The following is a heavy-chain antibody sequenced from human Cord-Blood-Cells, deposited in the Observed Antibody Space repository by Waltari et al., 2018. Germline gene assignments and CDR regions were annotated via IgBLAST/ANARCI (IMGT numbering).Heavy chain of an antibody. CDR3: ARGRLRGRGVGSFDP. D-gene: IGHD4-17*01. Sequence: QVQLQQWGAGLLKPSETLSLTCAVYGGSFSGYYWSWIRQPPGKGLEWIGEINHSGSTNYNPSLKSRVTISVDTSKNQFSLKLSSVTAADTAVYYCARGRLRGRGVGSFDPWGQGTLVTVSS. V-gene: IGHV4-34*01. J-gene: IGHJ5*02. CDR2: INHSGST. CDR1: GGSFSGYY.